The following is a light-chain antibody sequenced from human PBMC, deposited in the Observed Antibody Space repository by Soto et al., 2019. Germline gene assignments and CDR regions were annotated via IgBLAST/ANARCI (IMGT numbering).Light chain of an antibody. CDR3: SSYTSSSLYV. CDR1: SSDVGGYNY. CDR2: EVS. V-gene: IGLV2-14*01. Sequence: QSALTQPASVSGSPGQSITISCTGTSSDVGGYNYVSWYQQHPGKAPKLTIYEVSNRPSGVSNRFSGSKSGNTASLTISWLQAEDEADYYCSSYTSSSLYVFGTGTKLTVL. J-gene: IGLJ1*01.